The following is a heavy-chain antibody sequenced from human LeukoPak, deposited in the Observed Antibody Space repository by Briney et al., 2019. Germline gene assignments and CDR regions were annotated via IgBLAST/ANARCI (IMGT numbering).Heavy chain of an antibody. J-gene: IGHJ6*04. CDR3: ARVYDSSGYYWDYYYYYGMDV. CDR2: INHSGST. CDR1: GGSLSGYY. Sequence: SETLSLTCAVYGGSLSGYYWSWIRQPPGKGLEWIGDINHSGSTNYNPSLKSRVTITVDTSKNQFSLKLSSVTAADTAVYYCARVYDSSGYYWDYYYYYGMDVWGKGTTVTVSS. D-gene: IGHD3-22*01. V-gene: IGHV4-34*01.